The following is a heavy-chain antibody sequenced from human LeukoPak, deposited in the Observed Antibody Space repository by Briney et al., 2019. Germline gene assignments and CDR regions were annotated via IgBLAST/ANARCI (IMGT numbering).Heavy chain of an antibody. Sequence: SQTLSLTCTVSGGSISSGDYYWSWIRQPPGKGLEWIAYMYYSGSTYYNPSLKSRVTMSADTSKNQLSLKLSSVTAADTAVYYCARGGAHYGGNSHLALPLDGMDVWGQGTTVTVSS. CDR1: GGSISSGDYY. V-gene: IGHV4-30-4*01. CDR2: MYYSGST. CDR3: ARGGAHYGGNSHLALPLDGMDV. D-gene: IGHD4-23*01. J-gene: IGHJ6*02.